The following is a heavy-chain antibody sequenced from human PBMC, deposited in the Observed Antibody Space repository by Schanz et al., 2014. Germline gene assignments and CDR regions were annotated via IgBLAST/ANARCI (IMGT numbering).Heavy chain of an antibody. Sequence: EMQLVESGGGLVQPGGSLRLSCAVSGFIVRSNYMTWVRQAPGKGLEWVSFVHPGGSTYYPDSVKGRFTISRDSSKNTLYLQMNSLRPEDTAIYYCAKNQYDDVDLSSFYFDFWGQGTLVTVSS. CDR2: VHPGGST. J-gene: IGHJ4*02. CDR3: AKNQYDDVDLSSFYFDF. CDR1: GFIVRSNY. D-gene: IGHD3-10*02. V-gene: IGHV3-66*01.